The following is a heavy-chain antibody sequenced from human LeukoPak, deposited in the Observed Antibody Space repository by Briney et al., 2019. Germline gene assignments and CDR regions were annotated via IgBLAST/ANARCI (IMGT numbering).Heavy chain of an antibody. CDR3: ATRITGTTYFLVGFDP. D-gene: IGHD1-7*01. CDR2: INPNSGGT. Sequence: ASVKVSCKASGYTFTGYYMHWVRQAPGQGLEWMGRINPNSGGTNYAQKFQGRVIMTRDTSISTAYMELSRLRSDDTAVYYCATRITGTTYFLVGFDPWGQGTLVTVSS. V-gene: IGHV1-2*06. J-gene: IGHJ5*02. CDR1: GYTFTGYY.